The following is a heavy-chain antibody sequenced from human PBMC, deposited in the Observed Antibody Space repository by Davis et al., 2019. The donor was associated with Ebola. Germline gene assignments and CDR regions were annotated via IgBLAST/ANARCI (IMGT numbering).Heavy chain of an antibody. CDR3: AKVLDSGYYGVGAFDI. CDR1: GFTFISYG. J-gene: IGHJ3*02. CDR2: ISYDGSNK. D-gene: IGHD3-22*01. Sequence: GESLKISCAASGFTFISYGMHWVRQAPGKGLEWVAVISYDGSNKYYADSVKGRFTISRDNSKNTLYLQMNSLRAEDTAVYYCAKVLDSGYYGVGAFDIWGQGTMVTVSS. V-gene: IGHV3-30*18.